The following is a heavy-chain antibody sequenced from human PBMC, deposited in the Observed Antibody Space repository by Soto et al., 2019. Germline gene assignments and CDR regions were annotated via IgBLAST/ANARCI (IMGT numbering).Heavy chain of an antibody. J-gene: IGHJ5*02. D-gene: IGHD6-19*01. CDR2: ISAYNGNT. CDR1: SYTFTSYG. Sequence: ASVKVSCKGSSYTFTSYGISWVRQAPGQGLEWMGWISAYNGNTNYAQKLQGRVTMTTDTSTSTAYMELSSLRSEDTAVYYCARGVAGPLHWFDPWGQGTLVTVSS. CDR3: ARGVAGPLHWFDP. V-gene: IGHV1-18*01.